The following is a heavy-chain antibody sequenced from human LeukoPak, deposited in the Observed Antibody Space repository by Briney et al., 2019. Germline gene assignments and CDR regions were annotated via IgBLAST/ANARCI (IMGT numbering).Heavy chain of an antibody. Sequence: SVKVSCKASGGTFSSYAISWVRQAPGQGLEWMGRIIPIFGIADYAQKFQGRVTITADKSTSTAYMELSSLRSEDTAVYYCARDQWSYYDSQPQRNAAFDIWGQGTMVTVSS. CDR2: IIPIFGIA. V-gene: IGHV1-69*04. D-gene: IGHD3-22*01. CDR3: ARDQWSYYDSQPQRNAAFDI. J-gene: IGHJ3*02. CDR1: GGTFSSYA.